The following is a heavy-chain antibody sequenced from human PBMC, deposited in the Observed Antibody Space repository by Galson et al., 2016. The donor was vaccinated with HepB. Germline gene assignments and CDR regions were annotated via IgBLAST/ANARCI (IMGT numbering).Heavy chain of an antibody. D-gene: IGHD3-22*01. Sequence: SVKVSCKASGGTPSTYVINWVRQAPGQGLEWMGGIFPVFGKTDYAQKFQGRVTITADEFTSTVYMELSSLRSEDTAIYYCASYYYNSSDYYSSWGQGTLVTVSS. CDR1: GGTPSTYV. J-gene: IGHJ4*02. V-gene: IGHV1-69*13. CDR2: IFPVFGKT. CDR3: ASYYYNSSDYYSS.